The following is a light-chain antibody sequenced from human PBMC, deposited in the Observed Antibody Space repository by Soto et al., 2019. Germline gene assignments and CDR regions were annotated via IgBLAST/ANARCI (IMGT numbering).Light chain of an antibody. V-gene: IGKV1-5*03. CDR3: QQYNSYLWT. Sequence: DIQMTQSPSTLSASVGDRITITCRASESISTWLAWYQQKPGKAPKVLIYKASSLESGVPSRFSGSGSGTEFTLTISSLQPDDFATYFCQQYNSYLWTFGQGTKVDIK. CDR2: KAS. J-gene: IGKJ1*01. CDR1: ESISTW.